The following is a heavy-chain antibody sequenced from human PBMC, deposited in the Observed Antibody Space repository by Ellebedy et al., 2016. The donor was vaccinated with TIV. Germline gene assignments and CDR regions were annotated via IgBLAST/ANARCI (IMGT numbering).Heavy chain of an antibody. CDR3: TRESGSGATFGN. CDR1: GYTFTGYY. D-gene: IGHD6-25*01. V-gene: IGHV1-2*02. J-gene: IGHJ4*02. Sequence: AASVKVSCKASGYTFTGYYMHWVRQAPGQGLEWMGWINPNNGGTNYAQKFQGRVTMTRDTSISTAYMELSRLRSDDTAVYYCTRESGSGATFGNWGQGTLVTVSS. CDR2: INPNNGGT.